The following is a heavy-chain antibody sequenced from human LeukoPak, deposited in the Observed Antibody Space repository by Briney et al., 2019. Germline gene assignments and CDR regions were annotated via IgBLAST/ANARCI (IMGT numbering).Heavy chain of an antibody. CDR3: ARWDYYYDSSGRFDY. V-gene: IGHV1-3*01. CDR1: EYNFSSYA. J-gene: IGHJ4*02. D-gene: IGHD3-22*01. CDR2: INAGNGNT. Sequence: ASVKVSCKASEYNFSSYAMHWVRQAPGQRLEWMGWINAGNGNTKYSQKFQGRVSITRDTSASTAYMELSSLRSEDTAVYYCARWDYYYDSSGRFDYWGQGTLVTVSS.